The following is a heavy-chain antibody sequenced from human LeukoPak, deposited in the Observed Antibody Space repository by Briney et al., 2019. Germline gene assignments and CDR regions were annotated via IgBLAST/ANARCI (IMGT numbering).Heavy chain of an antibody. CDR3: ARDAAAGAFDI. V-gene: IGHV4-59*01. J-gene: IGHJ3*02. D-gene: IGHD6-13*01. CDR2: IYYSGST. CDR1: GGSISSYY. Sequence: SETLSLTCTVSGGSISSYYWSWIRQPPGKGLEWIGYIYYSGSTNYNPSLKSRVTISVDTSKNQFSLKLSSVTAADTATYYCARDAAAGAFDIWGQGTMVTVSS.